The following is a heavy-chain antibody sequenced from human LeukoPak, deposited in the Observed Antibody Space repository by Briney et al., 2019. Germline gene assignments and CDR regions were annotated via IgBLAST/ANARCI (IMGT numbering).Heavy chain of an antibody. CDR3: AKRTLGPSYYFDY. Sequence: QPGGSLRLSCAASGFTFSSYAMSWVRQAPGKGLEWVPFISDSGGSTSYADSVKGRFTISRDNSKNALYLQMNSLRAEETAVYYCAKRTLGPSYYFDYWGQGTLVTVSS. CDR2: ISDSGGST. CDR1: GFTFSSYA. J-gene: IGHJ4*02. D-gene: IGHD7-27*01. V-gene: IGHV3-23*01.